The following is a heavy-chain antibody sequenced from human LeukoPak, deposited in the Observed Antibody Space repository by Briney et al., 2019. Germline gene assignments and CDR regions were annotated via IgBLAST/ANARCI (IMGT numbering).Heavy chain of an antibody. CDR2: ISAYNGNT. V-gene: IGHV1-18*01. D-gene: IGHD3-22*01. CDR1: GYTFTSYG. CDR3: ARGANYYDSSGYFDY. J-gene: IGHJ4*02. Sequence: ASVKVSCKASGYTFTSYGISWVRQAPGQGLEWMGWISAYNGNTNYAQKLQGRVTMTTDTSTSTAYMELRSLRSDDTAVYYCARGANYYDSSGYFDYWGQGTLVTVSS.